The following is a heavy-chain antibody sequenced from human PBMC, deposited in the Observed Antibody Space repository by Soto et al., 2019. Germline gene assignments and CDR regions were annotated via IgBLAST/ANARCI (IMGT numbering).Heavy chain of an antibody. J-gene: IGHJ4*02. CDR2: ISGSSRYT. Sequence: PGGSLRLSCAASGFNFSDHYMNWVRQAPGKGLEWVSYISGSSRYTNFADSVKGRFTISRDNTKNSLYLQMNSLRVEDTAVYYCARHTSGWHYYDYWGQGTPVTVSS. CDR1: GFNFSDHY. V-gene: IGHV3-11*06. D-gene: IGHD6-19*01. CDR3: ARHTSGWHYYDY.